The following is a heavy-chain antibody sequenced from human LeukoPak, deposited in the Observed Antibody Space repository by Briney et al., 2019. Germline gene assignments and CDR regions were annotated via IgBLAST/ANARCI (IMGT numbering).Heavy chain of an antibody. J-gene: IGHJ4*02. Sequence: SETLSLTCTVSGGSISSYYWSWIRQPPGKGLEWIGYIYYSGSTNYNPSLKSRVTVSVDTSKNQFSLKLSSVTAADTAVYYCASSWGYGSGPYYFDYWGQGTLVTVSS. D-gene: IGHD3-10*01. CDR3: ASSWGYGSGPYYFDY. V-gene: IGHV4-59*01. CDR2: IYYSGST. CDR1: GGSISSYY.